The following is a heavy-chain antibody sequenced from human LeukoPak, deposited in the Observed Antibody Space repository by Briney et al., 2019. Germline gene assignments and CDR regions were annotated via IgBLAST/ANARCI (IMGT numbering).Heavy chain of an antibody. J-gene: IGHJ3*02. D-gene: IGHD2-15*01. CDR2: IYSGGNT. V-gene: IGHV3-66*01. CDR3: ARRLVAAIDDAFDI. CDR1: GFTVSSNY. Sequence: PGGSLRLSCAASGFTVSSNYMSWVRQAPGKGLEWVSVIYSGGNTYYADSVKGRFTISRDNSKNTLYLQMNSLRAEDTAVYYCARRLVAAIDDAFDIWGQGTMVTVSS.